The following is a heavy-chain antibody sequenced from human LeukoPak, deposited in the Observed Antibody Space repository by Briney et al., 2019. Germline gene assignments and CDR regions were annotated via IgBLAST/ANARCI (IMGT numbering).Heavy chain of an antibody. CDR3: ARDLNPLAAQTPLGY. CDR2: INPSGGST. V-gene: IGHV1-46*01. Sequence: ASVKVSYKASGGTFSSYTISWVRQAPGQGLEWMGIINPSGGSTSYAQKFQGRVTMTRDTSTSTVYMELSSLRSEDTAVYYCARDLNPLAAQTPLGYWGQGTLVTVSS. J-gene: IGHJ4*02. CDR1: GGTFSSYT. D-gene: IGHD6-13*01.